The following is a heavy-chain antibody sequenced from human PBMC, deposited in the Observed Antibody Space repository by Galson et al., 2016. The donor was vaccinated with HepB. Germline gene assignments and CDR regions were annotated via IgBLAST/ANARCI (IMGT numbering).Heavy chain of an antibody. CDR1: GFTVSNNY. V-gene: IGHV3-66*01. J-gene: IGHJ3*01. CDR2: IYSGGAT. Sequence: SLRLSCAVYGFTVSNNYISWVRQAPGKGLEWVSLIYSGGATYYADSVKGRFTISRDNSKNTLYLQMNSLRAEDTAVYYCAPHPNSMRVWGQGTMVTVSS. CDR3: APHPNSMRV.